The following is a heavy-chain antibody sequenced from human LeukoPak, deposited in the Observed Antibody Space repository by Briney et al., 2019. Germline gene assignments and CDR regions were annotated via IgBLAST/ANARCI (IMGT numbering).Heavy chain of an antibody. Sequence: ASVKVSCKASGYTFTSYDINWMRQATGQGLEWMGWMNPNSGNTGYAQKFQGRVTITRNTSISTAYMELSSLRSEDTAVYYCARAGGRPYYFDYWGQGTLVTVSS. D-gene: IGHD3-16*01. CDR3: ARAGGRPYYFDY. J-gene: IGHJ4*02. CDR1: GYTFTSYD. CDR2: MNPNSGNT. V-gene: IGHV1-8*03.